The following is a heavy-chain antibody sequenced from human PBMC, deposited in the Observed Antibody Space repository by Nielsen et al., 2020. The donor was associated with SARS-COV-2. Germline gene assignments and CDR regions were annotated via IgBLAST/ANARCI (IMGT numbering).Heavy chain of an antibody. J-gene: IGHJ4*02. Sequence: ASVKVSCKASGYTFSNYAMHWVRQAPGQRLELMGWINAGYGNTKYSQKFQGRVTITRDTSASTAYLELSSLRSEDTAVYFCAREGSSWPFDYWGQGTLVTVSS. V-gene: IGHV1-3*01. CDR3: AREGSSWPFDY. D-gene: IGHD6-13*01. CDR1: GYTFSNYA. CDR2: INAGYGNT.